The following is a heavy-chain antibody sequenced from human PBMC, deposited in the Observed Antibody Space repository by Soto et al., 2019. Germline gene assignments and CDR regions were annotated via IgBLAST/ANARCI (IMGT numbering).Heavy chain of an antibody. D-gene: IGHD7-27*01. V-gene: IGHV3-48*01. CDR2: ISKSGGTI. J-gene: IGHJ4*02. CDR1: GLTFSAYP. Sequence: EVQLVESGGDLVQPGGSLRLSCAASGLTFSAYPMNWVRQAPGKGLEWVSYISKSGGTINYADSVKGRFTISRDNAKKSLYLQRNSMRAEDTALYYCVTWADPGYWGQGTLVTVSS. CDR3: VTWADPGY.